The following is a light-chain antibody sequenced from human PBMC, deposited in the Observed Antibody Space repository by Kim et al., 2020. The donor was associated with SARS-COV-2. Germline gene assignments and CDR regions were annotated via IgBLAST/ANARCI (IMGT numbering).Light chain of an antibody. Sequence: SVSPGERATLSCRVSQAFGTSLAWYQQKPGQAPRLLIYGASTRATDIPIRFSGSGSGTEFTLTISSLQSEDFAAYYCQQYNDWPTFGQGTKLEI. J-gene: IGKJ2*01. CDR1: QAFGTS. V-gene: IGKV3-15*01. CDR2: GAS. CDR3: QQYNDWPT.